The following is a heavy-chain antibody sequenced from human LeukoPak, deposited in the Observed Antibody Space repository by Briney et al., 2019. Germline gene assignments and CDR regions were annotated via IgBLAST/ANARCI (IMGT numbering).Heavy chain of an antibody. CDR2: ISWNSGSI. J-gene: IGHJ4*02. CDR3: AKGGYRYSSPYYFDY. CDR1: GFTFSSYW. V-gene: IGHV3-9*03. D-gene: IGHD6-13*01. Sequence: VQPGGSLRLSCAASGFTFSSYWMHWVRQAPGKGLEWVSGISWNSGSIGYADSVKGRFTISRDNAKNSLYLQMNSLRAEDMALYYCAKGGYRYSSPYYFDYWGQGTLVTVSS.